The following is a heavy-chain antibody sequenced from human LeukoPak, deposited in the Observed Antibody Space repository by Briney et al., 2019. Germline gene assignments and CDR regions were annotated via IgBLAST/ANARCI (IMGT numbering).Heavy chain of an antibody. CDR3: ALSPYDFWSGYYYYYYMDV. CDR2: IIPIFGTA. V-gene: IGHV1-69*05. J-gene: IGHJ6*03. D-gene: IGHD3-3*01. CDR1: RGTFSSYA. Sequence: ASVKVSCKASRGTFSSYAISWVRQAPGQGLEWMGGIIPIFGTANYAQKFQGRVTITTDESTSTAYMELSSLRSEDTAVYYCALSPYDFWSGYYYYYYMDVWGKGTTVTVSS.